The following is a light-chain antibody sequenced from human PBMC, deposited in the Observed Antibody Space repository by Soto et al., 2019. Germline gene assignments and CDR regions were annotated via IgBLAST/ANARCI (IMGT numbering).Light chain of an antibody. J-gene: IGLJ2*01. CDR2: DVN. V-gene: IGLV2-11*01. CDR1: SSDVGGYDY. Sequence: QSALTQPRSVSGSPGQSVTISCAGTSSDVGGYDYVSWYQQHPDKVPKILIFDVNQRPSGVPTRFSGSKSGNTASLTISGLQADDEAHYYCCSYAGSYTLIFGGGTKVTVL. CDR3: CSYAGSYTLI.